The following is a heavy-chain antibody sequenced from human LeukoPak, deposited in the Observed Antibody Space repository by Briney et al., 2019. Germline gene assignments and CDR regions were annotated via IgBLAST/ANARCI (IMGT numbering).Heavy chain of an antibody. CDR1: GFTFDDYA. CDR3: AKVSYDSSGYYLDY. D-gene: IGHD3-22*01. J-gene: IGHJ4*02. V-gene: IGHV3-9*01. CDR2: ISWNSGSI. Sequence: GGSLRLSCAASGFTFDDYAMHWVRQAPGKGLEWVSGISWNSGSIGYADSVKGRFTISRDNAKNSLYLQMNSLRAEDTALYYCAKVSYDSSGYYLDYWGQGTLVTVSS.